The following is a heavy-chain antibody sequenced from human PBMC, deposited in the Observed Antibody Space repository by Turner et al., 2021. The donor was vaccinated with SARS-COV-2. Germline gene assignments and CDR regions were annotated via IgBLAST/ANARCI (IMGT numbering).Heavy chain of an antibody. CDR3: ARDLGGYLDY. CDR1: GFTFSSYS. J-gene: IGHJ4*02. Sequence: QVQLVESGGGVVQPGRSLRLSCAASGFTFSSYSMHWVRQAPGKGVEWVALISYDGSNKYYADSVKGRFTISRDNSKNTLYLQMNSLRAEDTAVYYCARDLGGYLDYWGQGTLVTVSS. CDR2: ISYDGSNK. V-gene: IGHV3-30-3*01. D-gene: IGHD2-15*01.